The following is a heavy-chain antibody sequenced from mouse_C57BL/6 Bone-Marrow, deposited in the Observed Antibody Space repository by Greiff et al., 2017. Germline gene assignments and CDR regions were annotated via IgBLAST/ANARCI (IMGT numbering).Heavy chain of an antibody. CDR3: ARSTTVVAPYYFDY. Sequence: QVQLQQSGPELVKPGASVKISCKASGYTFTDYYINWVKQRPGQGLEWIGWIFPGSGSTYYNEKFKGKATLTVDKSSSTAYMLLSSLTSEDSAVYFVARSTTVVAPYYFDYWGQGTTHTVSS. V-gene: IGHV1-75*01. D-gene: IGHD1-1*01. CDR2: IFPGSGST. CDR1: GYTFTDYY. J-gene: IGHJ2*01.